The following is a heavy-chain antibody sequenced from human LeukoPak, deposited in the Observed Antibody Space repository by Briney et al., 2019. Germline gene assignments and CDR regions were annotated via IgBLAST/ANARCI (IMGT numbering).Heavy chain of an antibody. Sequence: PGGSLRLSCAASGFTFSSYGMHWVRQAPGKGLEWVAFIRYDGSNKYYADSVKGRFTISRDNSKNTLYLQMNSLRAEDTAVYYCAKMGLAAAETPYWGQGTLVTVSS. D-gene: IGHD6-13*01. V-gene: IGHV3-30*02. CDR1: GFTFSSYG. CDR2: IRYDGSNK. J-gene: IGHJ4*02. CDR3: AKMGLAAAETPY.